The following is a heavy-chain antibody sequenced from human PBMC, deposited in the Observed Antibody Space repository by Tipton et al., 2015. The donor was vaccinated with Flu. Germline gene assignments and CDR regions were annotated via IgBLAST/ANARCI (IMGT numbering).Heavy chain of an antibody. CDR3: AHRPYGSGSIAY. V-gene: IGHV2-5*02. CDR2: IFWDDDK. D-gene: IGHD3-10*01. CDR1: GFSLSTGGVS. Sequence: LVKPTQTLTLTCTFSGFSLSTGGVSVGWIRQPPGKALEWLALIFWDDDKRYSPSLKSRLTITKDTSKNQVVLTMTNMDPVDTATYYCAHRPYGSGSIAYWGQGALVTVSS. J-gene: IGHJ4*02.